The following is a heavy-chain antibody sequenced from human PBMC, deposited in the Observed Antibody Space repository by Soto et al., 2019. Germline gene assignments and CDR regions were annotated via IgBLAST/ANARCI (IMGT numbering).Heavy chain of an antibody. CDR1: GDSINNNHYF. V-gene: IGHV4-39*01. D-gene: IGHD6-6*01. CDR3: ERQGRIGGRPWFFDS. CDR2: IYYTGDA. J-gene: IGHJ4*02. Sequence: QVQLQESGPGLVKPSETLSLICSVSGDSINNNHYFWGWIRQPPGKGLEWIGTIYYTGDAYDNPSLRGRATISVDTPKNQFSLRLISVTAADTAVYYCERQGRIGGRPWFFDSWGQGTLVTVSS.